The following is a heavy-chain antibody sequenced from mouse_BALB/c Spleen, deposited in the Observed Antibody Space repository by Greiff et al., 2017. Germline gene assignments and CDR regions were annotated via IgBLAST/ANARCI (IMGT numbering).Heavy chain of an antibody. CDR3: ARSGGYDVDYYAMDY. D-gene: IGHD2-2*01. V-gene: IGHV5-17*02. CDR2: ISSGSSTI. Sequence: EVQLVESGGGLVQPGGSRKLSCAASGFTFSSFGVHWVRQAPEKGLEWVAYISSGSSTIYYADTVKGRFTISRDNPKNTLFLQMTSLRSEDTAMYYCARSGGYDVDYYAMDYWGQGTSVTVSS. J-gene: IGHJ4*01. CDR1: GFTFSSFG.